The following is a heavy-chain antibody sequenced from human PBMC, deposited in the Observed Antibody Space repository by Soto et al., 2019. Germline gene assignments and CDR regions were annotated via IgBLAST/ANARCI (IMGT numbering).Heavy chain of an antibody. CDR1: GGSISSYY. CDR2: IYYSGST. V-gene: IGHV4-59*01. D-gene: IGHD3-22*01. Sequence: SETLSLTCTVSGGSISSYYWSWIRQPPGRGLEWIGYIYYSGSTYYNPSLRSRVTISLDTSKNQFSLKLSSVTAADTAVYYCARGFYDSTGYYDSWGQGTLVTVSS. J-gene: IGHJ4*02. CDR3: ARGFYDSTGYYDS.